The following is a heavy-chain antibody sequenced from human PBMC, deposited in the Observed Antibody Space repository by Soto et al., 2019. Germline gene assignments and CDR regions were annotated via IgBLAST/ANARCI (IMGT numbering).Heavy chain of an antibody. CDR2: ISSSSSYI. J-gene: IGHJ4*02. D-gene: IGHD3-22*01. Sequence: WWSLRLSCSASVFTFSSYSMNWGRQAPGKGLEWVSSISSSSSYIYYADSVKGRFTIPRDNAKNSLYLQMNSLRAEDTAVYYCARDFRSSGYYYVFDYWGQGTLVTVSS. CDR3: ARDFRSSGYYYVFDY. V-gene: IGHV3-21*01. CDR1: VFTFSSYS.